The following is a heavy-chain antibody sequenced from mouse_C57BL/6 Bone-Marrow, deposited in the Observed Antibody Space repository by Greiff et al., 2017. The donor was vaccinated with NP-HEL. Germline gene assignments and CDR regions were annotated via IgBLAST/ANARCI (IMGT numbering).Heavy chain of an antibody. J-gene: IGHJ2*01. CDR2: ISNGGGST. Sequence: EVQLVESGGGLVQPGGSLKLSCAASGFTFSDYYMYWVRQTPEKRLEWVAYISNGGGSTYYPDTVKGRFTISRDNAKNTLYLQMSRLKSEDTAMYYCARRGITTAPFGYWGQGTTLTVSS. D-gene: IGHD2-4*01. CDR3: ARRGITTAPFGY. V-gene: IGHV5-12*01. CDR1: GFTFSDYY.